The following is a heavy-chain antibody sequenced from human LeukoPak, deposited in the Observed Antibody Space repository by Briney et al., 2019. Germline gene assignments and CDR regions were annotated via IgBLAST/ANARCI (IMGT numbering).Heavy chain of an antibody. CDR2: ISSSGNTI. D-gene: IGHD1-26*01. Sequence: GGSLRLSCSASGFTFSTHEMNWVRQAPGEGLEWVSYISSSGNTIYYADSMKGRFTISRDNAKNSLYLQMTSLRAEDTAVYYCSSTLVGATDYWGQGTLVTVSS. J-gene: IGHJ4*02. CDR3: SSTLVGATDY. CDR1: GFTFSTHE. V-gene: IGHV3-48*03.